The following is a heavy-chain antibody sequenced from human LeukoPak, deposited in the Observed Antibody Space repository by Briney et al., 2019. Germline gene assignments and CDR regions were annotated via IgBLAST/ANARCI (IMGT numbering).Heavy chain of an antibody. CDR1: GGSFSGYY. Sequence: SETLSLTCAVYGGSFSGYYWSWIRQPPGKGLEWIGEINHSGSTNYNPSLKSRVTISVDTSKNQFSLKLSSVTAADMAVYYCARLGVVGATQNPYFGYWGQGTLVTVSS. J-gene: IGHJ4*02. CDR2: INHSGST. CDR3: ARLGVVGATQNPYFGY. D-gene: IGHD1-26*01. V-gene: IGHV4-34*01.